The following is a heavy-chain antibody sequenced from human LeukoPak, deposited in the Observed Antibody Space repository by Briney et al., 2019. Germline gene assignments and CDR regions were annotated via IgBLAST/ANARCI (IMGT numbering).Heavy chain of an antibody. V-gene: IGHV1-18*01. Sequence: ASVKLSCKASGYTFTSYGISWVRQAPGQGLEWMGWISAYNGNTNYAQKLQVRVTMTTDTSTSTAYMELRSLRSDDTAVYYCARDFWSGQTSPFDYWGQGTLVTVSS. CDR3: ARDFWSGQTSPFDY. D-gene: IGHD3-3*01. J-gene: IGHJ4*02. CDR2: ISAYNGNT. CDR1: GYTFTSYG.